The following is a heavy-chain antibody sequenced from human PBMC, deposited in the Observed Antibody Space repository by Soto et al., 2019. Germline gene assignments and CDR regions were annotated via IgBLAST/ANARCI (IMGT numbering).Heavy chain of an antibody. CDR1: GGSISSGGYS. V-gene: IGHV4-30-2*01. J-gene: IGHJ4*02. Sequence: QLQLQESGSGLVKPSQTLSLTCAVSGGSISSGGYSCNWIRQPPGKGLEWIGYIYHSGSTYYNPPLKSRVTISVDRSKNQFSLKLSSVTAADTAVYYCARGVTTVTTFDYWGQGTLVTVSS. D-gene: IGHD4-17*01. CDR2: IYHSGST. CDR3: ARGVTTVTTFDY.